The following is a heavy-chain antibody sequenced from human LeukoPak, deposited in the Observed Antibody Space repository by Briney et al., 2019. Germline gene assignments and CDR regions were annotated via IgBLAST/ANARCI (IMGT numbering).Heavy chain of an antibody. V-gene: IGHV1-24*01. CDR3: ATSPGSSGWQLYYFDY. J-gene: IGHJ4*02. CDR2: FDREDGET. CDR1: GYTFTELY. Sequence: GASVKVSCKVSGYTFTELYMHWVRQAPGKGLEWVGGFDREDGETFYAQKFQGRVTMTEYTSTDTAYMELSSLRSEDTAVYYCATSPGSSGWQLYYFDYWGQGTLVTVSS. D-gene: IGHD6-19*01.